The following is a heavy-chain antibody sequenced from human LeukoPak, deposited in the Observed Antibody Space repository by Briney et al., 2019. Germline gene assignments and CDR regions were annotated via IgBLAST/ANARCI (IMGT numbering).Heavy chain of an antibody. CDR3: AVDPRERRDY. V-gene: IGHV3-21*01. J-gene: IGHJ4*02. D-gene: IGHD6-25*01. CDR2: ISSRSSYI. CDR1: GFTFSSYS. Sequence: PGGSLRLSCAASGFTFSSYSMNWVRQAPGKGLEWVSSISSRSSYIYQADSTKGRFTISRDNAKNSLYLQMNNLRAEDRAIYYCAVDPRERRDYWGQGTLVTVSS.